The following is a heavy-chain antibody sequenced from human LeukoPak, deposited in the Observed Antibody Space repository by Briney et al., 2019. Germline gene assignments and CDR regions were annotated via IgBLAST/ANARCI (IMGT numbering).Heavy chain of an antibody. J-gene: IGHJ4*02. CDR3: AKGSGSYGGLYYFDY. D-gene: IGHD1-26*01. Sequence: PGGSLRLSCAASGFTFSSYAMSWVRQAPGKGLEWVSAISGSGGSTYYADSVKGQFTISRDNSKNTLYLQMNSLRAEDTAVYYCAKGSGSYGGLYYFDYWGQGTLVTVSS. CDR1: GFTFSSYA. CDR2: ISGSGGST. V-gene: IGHV3-23*01.